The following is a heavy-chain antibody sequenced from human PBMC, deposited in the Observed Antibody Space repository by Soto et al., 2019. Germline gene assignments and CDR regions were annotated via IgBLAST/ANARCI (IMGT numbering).Heavy chain of an antibody. D-gene: IGHD6-13*01. CDR1: VGSVSGYF. CDR2: IHYTGST. CDR3: AKVGSIAAAGTWFDP. V-gene: IGHV4-59*02. Sequence: LETLSLTCTVSVGSVSGYFWSWIRQAPGREPELIAYIHYTGSTYYNPSLKSRVTISIDTSRNQFSLKVRSVNAADTAVYYCAKVGSIAAAGTWFDPWGQGILVTVYS. J-gene: IGHJ5*02.